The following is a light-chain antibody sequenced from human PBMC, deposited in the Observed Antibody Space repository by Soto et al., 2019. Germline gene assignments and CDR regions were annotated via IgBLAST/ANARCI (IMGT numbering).Light chain of an antibody. Sequence: QSALTQPRSVSGSPGQSVTTSCTGTSSDVGVYNYVSWYQQYPGKAPKIMIYDVSKRPSGVPDRFSGSKSDNTASLTISGLQAEDEADYYCCSYAGSYTFVFGSGTKVTVL. J-gene: IGLJ1*01. CDR3: CSYAGSYTFV. CDR1: SSDVGVYNY. V-gene: IGLV2-11*01. CDR2: DVS.